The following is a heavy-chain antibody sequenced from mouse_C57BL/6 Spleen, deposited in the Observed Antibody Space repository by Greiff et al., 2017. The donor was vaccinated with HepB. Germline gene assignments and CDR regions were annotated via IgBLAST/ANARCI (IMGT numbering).Heavy chain of an antibody. D-gene: IGHD2-2*01. CDR3: TKWLRRNYYAMDY. V-gene: IGHV14-4*01. Sequence: EVQLQESGAELVRPGASVKLSCTASGFNIKDDYMHWVKQRPEQGLEWIGWIDPENGDTEYASKFQGKATITADTSSNKAYLQLSSLTSEDTAVYYCTKWLRRNYYAMDYWGQGTSVTVSS. J-gene: IGHJ4*01. CDR2: IDPENGDT. CDR1: GFNIKDDY.